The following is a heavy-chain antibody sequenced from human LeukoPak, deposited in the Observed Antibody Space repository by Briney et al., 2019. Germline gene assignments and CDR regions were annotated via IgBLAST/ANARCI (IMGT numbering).Heavy chain of an antibody. J-gene: IGHJ5*02. V-gene: IGHV3-33*06. CDR1: GFTFSSYG. CDR2: IWYDGSNK. CDR3: AKDTRLGFGDPSPWFDP. Sequence: GRSLRLSCAASGFTFSSYGMHWVRQAPGKGVEWGAVIWYDGSNKYYADSVKGRFTISRDNSKNALYLQMNSLRAEDTAVYYCAKDTRLGFGDPSPWFDPWGQGTLVTVSS. D-gene: IGHD3-10*01.